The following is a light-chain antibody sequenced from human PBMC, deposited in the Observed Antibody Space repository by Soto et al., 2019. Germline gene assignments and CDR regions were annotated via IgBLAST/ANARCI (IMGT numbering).Light chain of an antibody. J-gene: IGKJ1*01. Sequence: DIQMTQSPSTLSASVGDRVTITCRASQSISSWLAWYQKKPGKAPNHLIYKASSLESGVPSRFSGSGSGTEFTLTISSLQPDDFATYYCQQYNTYWTFGQGTKVEIK. V-gene: IGKV1-5*03. CDR3: QQYNTYWT. CDR1: QSISSW. CDR2: KAS.